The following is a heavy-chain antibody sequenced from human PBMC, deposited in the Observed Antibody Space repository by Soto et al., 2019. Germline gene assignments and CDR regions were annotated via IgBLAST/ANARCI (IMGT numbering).Heavy chain of an antibody. J-gene: IGHJ4*02. Sequence: EVQLVESGGGLVKPGGSLRLSCAASGFTFSSYSMNWVRQAPGKGLEWVSSISSSSSYIYYADSVKGRFTISRDNAKNSLYLQMNSLRAEDTAVYYCARDLVIAAAGKGYWGQGTLVTVSS. CDR2: ISSSSSYI. CDR3: ARDLVIAAAGKGY. D-gene: IGHD6-13*01. V-gene: IGHV3-21*01. CDR1: GFTFSSYS.